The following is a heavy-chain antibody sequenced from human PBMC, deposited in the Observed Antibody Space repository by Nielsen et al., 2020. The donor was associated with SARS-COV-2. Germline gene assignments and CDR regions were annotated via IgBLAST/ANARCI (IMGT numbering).Heavy chain of an antibody. CDR3: ARAARITIFGVVTHFDY. Sequence: SETLSLTCTVSGDSINSGPYFWSWIRQYPGKGLEWIGYIYYSGSTYYNPSLKSRVTISVDTSKNQFSLKLSSVTAADTAVYYCARAARITIFGVVTHFDYWGQGTLVTVSS. CDR2: IYYSGST. V-gene: IGHV4-31*03. CDR1: GDSINSGPYF. J-gene: IGHJ4*02. D-gene: IGHD3-3*01.